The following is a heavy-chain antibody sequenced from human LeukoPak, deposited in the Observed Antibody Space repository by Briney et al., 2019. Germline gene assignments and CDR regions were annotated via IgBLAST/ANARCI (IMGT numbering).Heavy chain of an antibody. CDR2: ISYDGSNK. CDR1: GFTFSSYA. CDR3: ARVSAAGDYFDY. V-gene: IGHV3-30-3*01. D-gene: IGHD6-13*01. Sequence: GRSLRLSCAASGFTFSSYAMHWVRQAPGKGLEWVAVISYDGSNKYYADSVKGRFTISRDNSKNTLYLQMNSLRAEDMAVYYCARVSAAGDYFDYWGQGTLVTVSS. J-gene: IGHJ4*02.